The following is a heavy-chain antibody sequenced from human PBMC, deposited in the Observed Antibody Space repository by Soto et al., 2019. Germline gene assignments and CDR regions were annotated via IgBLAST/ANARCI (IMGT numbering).Heavy chain of an antibody. V-gene: IGHV4-39*01. D-gene: IGHD1-26*01. Sequence: QLQLQESGPGLVKPSETLSLTCTVSGGSISSSSYYWGWIRQPPGKGLEWIGSIYYSGSTYYNPSLKSRVTISVDTSKNQFSLKLSSVTAADTAVYYCAGLHGSYYLNDAFDIWGQGTMVTVSS. CDR2: IYYSGST. CDR1: GGSISSSSYY. CDR3: AGLHGSYYLNDAFDI. J-gene: IGHJ3*02.